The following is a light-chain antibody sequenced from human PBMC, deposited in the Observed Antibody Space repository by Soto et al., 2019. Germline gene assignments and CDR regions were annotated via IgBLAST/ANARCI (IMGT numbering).Light chain of an antibody. CDR1: QNIYYN. CDR2: RAS. J-gene: IGKJ1*01. CDR3: LQYHNLWA. V-gene: IGKV3-15*01. Sequence: ILVTQSPATVSVSPGESATLSCRASQNIYYNVAWYQQRPGQAPRLLIYRASTRAPGVPARFSGSGSGTEFTLTISSLQPADSTVYSCLQYHNLWAFGQGTKVDIK.